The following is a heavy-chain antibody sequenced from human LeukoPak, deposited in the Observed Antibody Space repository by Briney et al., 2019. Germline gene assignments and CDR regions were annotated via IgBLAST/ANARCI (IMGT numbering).Heavy chain of an antibody. D-gene: IGHD1-26*01. CDR3: ARRWSRYYFDY. CDR2: INPSGGST. V-gene: IGHV1-46*01. CDR1: GYTFTSYA. Sequence: ASVKVSCKASGYTFTSYAMNWVRQAPGQGLEWMGIINPSGGSTSYAQKFQGRVTMTRDMSTSTVYMELSSLRSEDTAVYYCARRWSRYYFDYWGQGTLVTVSS. J-gene: IGHJ4*02.